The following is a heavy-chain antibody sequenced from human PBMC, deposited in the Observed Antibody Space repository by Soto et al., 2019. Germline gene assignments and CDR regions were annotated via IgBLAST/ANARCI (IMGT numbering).Heavy chain of an antibody. CDR2: IIPIFGTA. V-gene: IGHV1-69*13. J-gene: IGHJ4*02. CDR3: SRVPADTRGGYYFDY. CDR1: GCTFSSYA. Sequence: SVKVSCKASGCTFSSYAISWARQAPGQGLEWMGGIIPIFGTANYAHKFQVRVTITADEATSTAYIELSSLRSEDTAVYYCSRVPADTRGGYYFDYWGQGTLVPVSS. D-gene: IGHD2-2*01.